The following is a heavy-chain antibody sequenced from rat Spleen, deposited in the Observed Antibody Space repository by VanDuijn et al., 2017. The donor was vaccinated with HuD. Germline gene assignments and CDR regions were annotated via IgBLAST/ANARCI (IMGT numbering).Heavy chain of an antibody. J-gene: IGHJ2*01. V-gene: IGHV1-57*01. CDR1: GYTFTSYD. CDR3: SRGDYFYY. CDR2: INTESGGT. Sequence: QVQLQQSGAELAKPGSSVKISCKASGYTFTSYDIRWISQTNGQGLDYIGYINTESGGTYYNERFKGKATLTVDKSPSTALMQLSSLTPEENAVYYCSRGDYFYYWGQGVMVTVSS.